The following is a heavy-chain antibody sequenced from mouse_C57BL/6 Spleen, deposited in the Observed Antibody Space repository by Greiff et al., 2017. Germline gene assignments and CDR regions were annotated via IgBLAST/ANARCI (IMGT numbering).Heavy chain of an antibody. CDR1: GYTFTSYW. CDR2: INPSSGYT. CDR3: ARIDYGNNGYYAMDY. Sequence: QVQLQQSGAELAKPGASVKLSCKASGYTFTSYWMHWVKQRPGQGLEWIGYINPSSGYTQYNQKFKDKATLTADKSSSTAYMQRSSLTDEDSAVYYCARIDYGNNGYYAMDYWGQGTSVTVSS. V-gene: IGHV1-7*01. J-gene: IGHJ4*01. D-gene: IGHD2-1*01.